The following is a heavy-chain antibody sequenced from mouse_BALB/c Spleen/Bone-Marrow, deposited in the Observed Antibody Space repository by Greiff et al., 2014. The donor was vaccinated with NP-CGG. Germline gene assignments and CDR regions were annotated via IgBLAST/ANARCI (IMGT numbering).Heavy chain of an antibody. D-gene: IGHD2-4*01. CDR3: ARRGSDYENAMDY. Sequence: QVQLQQSGAELAGPGASVKLSCKAAGYTFTSYWMQWVKQRPGQGLEWIGAIYPGDGDTRYSQKFKEKATLTADKSSSTAYIQLSSLASEDSAVYYCARRGSDYENAMDYWGQGTSVIVSS. CDR1: GYTFTSYW. CDR2: IYPGDGDT. J-gene: IGHJ4*01. V-gene: IGHV1-87*01.